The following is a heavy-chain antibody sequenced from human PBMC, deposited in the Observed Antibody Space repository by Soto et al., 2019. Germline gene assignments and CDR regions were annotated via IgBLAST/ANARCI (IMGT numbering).Heavy chain of an antibody. D-gene: IGHD6-13*01. Sequence: SETLSLTCTVSGGSISRSSYYWGWIRQPPGKGLEWIGSIYYSGSTYYNPSLKSRVTISVDTPKNQFSLKLSSVTAADTAVYYCARRPPIAAAGGRDYWGQGTLVTVS. CDR3: ARRPPIAAAGGRDY. CDR2: IYYSGST. CDR1: GGSISRSSYY. J-gene: IGHJ4*02. V-gene: IGHV4-39*01.